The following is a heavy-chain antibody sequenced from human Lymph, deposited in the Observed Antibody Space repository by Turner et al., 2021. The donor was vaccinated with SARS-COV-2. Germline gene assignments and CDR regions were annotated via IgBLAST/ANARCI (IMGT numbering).Heavy chain of an antibody. CDR2: ICFDGSNK. J-gene: IGHJ4*02. Sequence: QVQLVESGGGVVQPGRSLRLTCAASGLTFSSYGMHWVRQAPGKGLYWVAFICFDGSNKYYADSVKGRFTISRDNSKNTLYLQMNSLRAEDTAVYYCARDRAGSSGWYDSYFDYWGQGTLVTVSS. CDR3: ARDRAGSSGWYDSYFDY. V-gene: IGHV3-33*01. CDR1: GLTFSSYG. D-gene: IGHD6-19*01.